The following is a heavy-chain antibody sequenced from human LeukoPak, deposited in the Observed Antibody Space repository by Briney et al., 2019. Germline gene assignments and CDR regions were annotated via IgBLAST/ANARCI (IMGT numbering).Heavy chain of an antibody. CDR2: INPNSGGT. V-gene: IGHV1-2*02. D-gene: IGHD5-18*01. CDR1: GYTFTGYY. CDR3: ASRGYSYGPDQDFDY. Sequence: GASVKVSCKASGYTFTGYYMHWVRQAPGQGLEWMGWINPNSGGTNYAQKFQGRVTMTRDTSISTAYMELSRLRSDDTAVYYCASRGYSYGPDQDFDYWGQGTLVTVSS. J-gene: IGHJ4*02.